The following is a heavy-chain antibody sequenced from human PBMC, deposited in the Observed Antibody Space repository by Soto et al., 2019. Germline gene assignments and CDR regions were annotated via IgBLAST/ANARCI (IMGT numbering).Heavy chain of an antibody. CDR2: IYYSGST. J-gene: IGHJ4*02. D-gene: IGHD6-6*01. V-gene: IGHV4-59*01. Sequence: QVQLQESGPGLVKPSETLSLTCTVSGGSISSYYWSWIRQPPGKGLEWIGYIYYSGSTNYNPSLKSRVNISVDTSKNQFSLKRSSVTAADTAVYYCARVSYSSSGIIDYWGQGTLVTVSS. CDR1: GGSISSYY. CDR3: ARVSYSSSGIIDY.